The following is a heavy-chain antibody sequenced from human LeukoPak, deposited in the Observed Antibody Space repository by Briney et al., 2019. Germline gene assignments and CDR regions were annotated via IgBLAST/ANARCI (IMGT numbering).Heavy chain of an antibody. V-gene: IGHV1-2*02. CDR3: ARSEQFPYYMDV. CDR1: GYTFTGYY. J-gene: IGHJ6*03. D-gene: IGHD6-19*01. Sequence: ASVKVSCKASGYTFTGYYLHWVQQAPGQGLEWMGWIYPNSGGTNYAQKFQGRVTMTRDTSISTAYMELSRLRSDDTAVYYCARSEQFPYYMDVWGKGTTVTVSS. CDR2: IYPNSGGT.